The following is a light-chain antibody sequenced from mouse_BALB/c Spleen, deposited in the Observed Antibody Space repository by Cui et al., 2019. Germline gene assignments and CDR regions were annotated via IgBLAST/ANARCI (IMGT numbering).Light chain of an antibody. J-gene: IGKJ4*01. Sequence: DIQMTQSQASLSASVGETVTITCRASRNIHNYLEWYQQKQGKSPQLLIYNAKTLADGVPSRFSGSGSGTQYSLKINSLQPEDFGSYYCQHFCSTPFTFGSGTKLEIK. CDR1: RNIHNY. CDR3: QHFCSTPFT. V-gene: IGKV12-41*01. CDR2: NAK.